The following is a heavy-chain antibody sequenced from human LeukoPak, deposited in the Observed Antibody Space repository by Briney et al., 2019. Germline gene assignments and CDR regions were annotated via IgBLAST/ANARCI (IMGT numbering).Heavy chain of an antibody. CDR1: GGSISSSSYY. D-gene: IGHD5-24*01. J-gene: IGHJ4*02. Sequence: PSETLSLTCTVSGGSISSSSYYWGWIRQPPGKGLEWIGSIYYSGSTYYNPSLKSRVTISVDTSKNQFSLKLSSVTAADTAVYYCARGLRDGYKLDYWGQGTLVTVSS. CDR3: ARGLRDGYKLDY. CDR2: IYYSGST. V-gene: IGHV4-39*01.